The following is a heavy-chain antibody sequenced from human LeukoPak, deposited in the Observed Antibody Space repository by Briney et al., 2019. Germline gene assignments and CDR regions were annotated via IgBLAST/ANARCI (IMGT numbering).Heavy chain of an antibody. D-gene: IGHD1-26*01. V-gene: IGHV3-30*04. Sequence: GGSLRLSCAASGFTFSSYAMHWVRQAPGKGLEWVAVISYDGSNKYYADSVKGRFTISRDNSKNTLYLQMNSLRAEDTAVYYCARGGSGSYFDYWGQGILVTVSS. CDR1: GFTFSSYA. CDR2: ISYDGSNK. CDR3: ARGGSGSYFDY. J-gene: IGHJ4*02.